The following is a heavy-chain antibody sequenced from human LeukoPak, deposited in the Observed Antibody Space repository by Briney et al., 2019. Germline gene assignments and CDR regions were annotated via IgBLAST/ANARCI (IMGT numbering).Heavy chain of an antibody. CDR1: GFTVGGYA. CDR3: TREVDDYGRYYFDY. CDR2: LRRKGYGGTT. Sequence: GGSLRLSCTASGFTVGGYAMSWVRQAPGKGLEWVGFLRRKGYGGTTEYAASVKGRFTISRDDSKSIAYLQMNSLKTEDTAVYYCTREVDDYGRYYFDYWGQGTLVTVSS. D-gene: IGHD4-17*01. J-gene: IGHJ4*02. V-gene: IGHV3-49*04.